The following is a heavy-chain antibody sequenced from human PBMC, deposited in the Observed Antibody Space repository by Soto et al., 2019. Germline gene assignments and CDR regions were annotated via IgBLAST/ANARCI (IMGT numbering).Heavy chain of an antibody. Sequence: GGSLRLSCAASGFTFSSYAMHWVRQPPGKGLEWVAVISYDGSNKYYADSVKGRFTISRDNSKNTLYLQMNSLRAEDTAVYYCARDLKLNWFDPWGQGTLVTSPQ. V-gene: IGHV3-30-3*01. J-gene: IGHJ5*02. CDR3: ARDLKLNWFDP. CDR2: ISYDGSNK. CDR1: GFTFSSYA.